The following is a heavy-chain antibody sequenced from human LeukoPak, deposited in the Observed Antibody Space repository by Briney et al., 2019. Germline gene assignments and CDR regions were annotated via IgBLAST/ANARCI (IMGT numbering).Heavy chain of an antibody. CDR2: IYYTGNT. V-gene: IGHV4-59*01. Sequence: SETLSLTCTVSGGSISSDHWTWIQQPPGKGLEWIGYIYYTGNTNYNPSLQSRVTISIDTSKNQFFLRLSSVTAADTAVYFCARVGRYYDSSGYSTDAFDVWGQGTMVTVSS. J-gene: IGHJ3*01. D-gene: IGHD3-22*01. CDR3: ARVGRYYDSSGYSTDAFDV. CDR1: GGSISSDH.